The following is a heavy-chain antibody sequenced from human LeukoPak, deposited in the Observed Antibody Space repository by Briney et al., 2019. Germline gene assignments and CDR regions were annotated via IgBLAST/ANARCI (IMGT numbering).Heavy chain of an antibody. D-gene: IGHD6-13*01. CDR1: GFTFDDYG. J-gene: IGHJ5*02. CDR2: INWNGGST. Sequence: GGSLRLSCAASGFTFDDYGMSWVRQAPGKGLEWVSGINWNGGSTGYADSVKGRFTISRDNAKNSLYLQMNSLRAEDTALYYCASSASSWPKNNWFDPWGQGTLVTVSS. CDR3: ASSASSWPKNNWFDP. V-gene: IGHV3-20*04.